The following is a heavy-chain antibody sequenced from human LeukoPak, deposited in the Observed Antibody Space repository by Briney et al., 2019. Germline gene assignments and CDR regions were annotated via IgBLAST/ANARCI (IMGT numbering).Heavy chain of an antibody. Sequence: SGTLSLTCTVSGGSISRDNWWGWVRQPPGKGLEWIGEIHHSGSTNYNPSLKSRVTISVDTSKNQFSLKLSSVTAADTAVYYCASPSYGDYEDYYYYYMDVWGKGTTVTVSS. CDR3: ASPSYGDYEDYYYYYMDV. J-gene: IGHJ6*03. CDR2: IHHSGST. CDR1: GGSISRDNW. V-gene: IGHV4-4*02. D-gene: IGHD4-17*01.